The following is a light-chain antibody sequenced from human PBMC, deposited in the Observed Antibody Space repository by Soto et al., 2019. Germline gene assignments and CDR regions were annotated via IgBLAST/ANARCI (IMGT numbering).Light chain of an antibody. J-gene: IGKJ1*01. Sequence: EFVLTQSPGTLSLSPGERATLSCRASQTVRNNYLAWYQQKPGQAPRLLIYGASTRATGIPARFSGSGSGTEFTLTISSLQSEDFAVYFCQQYNNWPPWTFGQGTRWISN. V-gene: IGKV3-15*01. CDR3: QQYNNWPPWT. CDR1: QTVRNN. CDR2: GAS.